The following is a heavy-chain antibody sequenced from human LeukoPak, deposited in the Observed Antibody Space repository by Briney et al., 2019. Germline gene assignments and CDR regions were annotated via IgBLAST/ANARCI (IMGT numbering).Heavy chain of an antibody. J-gene: IGHJ4*02. Sequence: ASVKVSCKAFGYTFTSSYMHWVRQAPGQGPEWMGVISPSGGSTTYAQKFQGRVTLTRDMSTSTDYLELSSLRSEDTAVYYCARGDGSGSYSYWGQGTLVTVSS. CDR2: ISPSGGST. V-gene: IGHV1-46*01. D-gene: IGHD3-10*01. CDR1: GYTFTSSY. CDR3: ARGDGSGSYSY.